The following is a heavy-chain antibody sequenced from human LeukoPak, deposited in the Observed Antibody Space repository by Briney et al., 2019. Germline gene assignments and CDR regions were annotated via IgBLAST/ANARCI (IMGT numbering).Heavy chain of an antibody. Sequence: ASVKVSCKASVYTFTSYGICGVRQAPGQGREWMGWISAYNGNTNYSQKLQGRGTMTTATTTSTAYMELRSLRSDDTAVYYCARVAIFGGNAFDIWGQGKMVTVSS. D-gene: IGHD3-3*01. J-gene: IGHJ3*02. CDR1: VYTFTSYG. V-gene: IGHV1-18*01. CDR3: ARVAIFGGNAFDI. CDR2: ISAYNGNT.